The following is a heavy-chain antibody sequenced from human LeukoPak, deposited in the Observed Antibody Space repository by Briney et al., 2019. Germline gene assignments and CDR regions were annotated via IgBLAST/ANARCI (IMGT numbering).Heavy chain of an antibody. V-gene: IGHV4-38-2*02. CDR1: GYSISSGYY. CDR3: ARGAVVPAAIQLGLDL. D-gene: IGHD2-2*02. J-gene: IGHJ2*01. Sequence: SETLSLTCTVSGYSISSGYYWGWIRQPPGKGLEGSGSIYHSGSTYYNPSLKSRVTISVDTSKNQFSLKLSSVTAAATAVYYCARGAVVPAAIQLGLDLWGRGTLVTVSS. CDR2: IYHSGST.